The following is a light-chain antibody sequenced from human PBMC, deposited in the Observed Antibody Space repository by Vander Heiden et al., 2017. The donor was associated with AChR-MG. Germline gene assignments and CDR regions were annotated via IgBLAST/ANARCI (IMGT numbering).Light chain of an antibody. Sequence: QVVLTQPPSAPASLGSSVKLTCTLSSGHSSYAIAWHQQQPEKGPRYLMKLNSDGSHNKGDGIPDRFSGSSSGAERYLTISSLQSEDEADYYCQTWGTGMVFGGGTKLTVL. V-gene: IGLV4-69*01. J-gene: IGLJ3*02. CDR3: QTWGTGMV. CDR1: SGHSSYA. CDR2: LNSDGSH.